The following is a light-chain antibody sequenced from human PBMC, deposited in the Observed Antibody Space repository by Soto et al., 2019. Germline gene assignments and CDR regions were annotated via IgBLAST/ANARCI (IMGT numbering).Light chain of an antibody. CDR2: DAS. Sequence: DIQMTQSPSTLSASVGDRVTITCRASQSISSWLAWYQQKPGKAPKLLIHDASSLQSGVPSRFSGSGSGTEFTLTISSLQPDDFATYYCQQCNSYPLTFGGGTKVDIK. CDR3: QQCNSYPLT. V-gene: IGKV1-5*01. J-gene: IGKJ4*01. CDR1: QSISSW.